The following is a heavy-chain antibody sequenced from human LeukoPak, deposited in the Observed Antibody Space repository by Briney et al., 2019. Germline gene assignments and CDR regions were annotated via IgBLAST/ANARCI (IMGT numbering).Heavy chain of an antibody. Sequence: GESLHLSRKGFGYSFTSHWIGWVRQMPGKGLEWMGIIYPGDSDTRYSPSFQGQVTISANKSITTAYLQWSSLKASDTAMYYCARRHYSGSGSYYSWNFDYWGQGTLVTVSS. V-gene: IGHV5-51*01. D-gene: IGHD3-10*01. J-gene: IGHJ4*02. CDR3: ARRHYSGSGSYYSWNFDY. CDR2: IYPGDSDT. CDR1: GYSFTSHW.